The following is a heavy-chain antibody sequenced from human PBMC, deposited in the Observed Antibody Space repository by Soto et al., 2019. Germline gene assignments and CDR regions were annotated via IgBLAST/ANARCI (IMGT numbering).Heavy chain of an antibody. Sequence: ASVKVSCKASGGTFSSYAISWVRQAPGQGLEWMGGIIPIFGTANYAQKFQGRVTITADESTSTAYMELSSLRSEDTAVYYCARVITVAGREGYYYYYGMDVWGQGTTVTVSS. CDR2: IIPIFGTA. J-gene: IGHJ6*02. D-gene: IGHD6-19*01. V-gene: IGHV1-69*13. CDR1: GGTFSSYA. CDR3: ARVITVAGREGYYYYYGMDV.